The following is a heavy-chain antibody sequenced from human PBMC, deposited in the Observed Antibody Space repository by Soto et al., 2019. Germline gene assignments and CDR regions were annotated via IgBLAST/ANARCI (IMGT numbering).Heavy chain of an antibody. CDR2: IKQDGSEK. CDR1: GFTFSSYW. V-gene: IGHV3-7*03. J-gene: IGHJ6*02. D-gene: IGHD2-21*02. CDR3: ARGVTVVTPCTCYGMDV. Sequence: EVQLVESGGGLVQPGGSLRLSCAASGFTFSSYWMSWVRQAPGKGLEWVANIKQDGSEKYYVDSVKGRYTISRENAKNSLYLQMNSLRAEDTAVYYCARGVTVVTPCTCYGMDVWGQGTTVTVSS.